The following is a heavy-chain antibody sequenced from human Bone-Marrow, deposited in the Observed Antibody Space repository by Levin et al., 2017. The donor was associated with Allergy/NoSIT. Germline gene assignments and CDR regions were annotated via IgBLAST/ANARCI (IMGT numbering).Heavy chain of an antibody. V-gene: IGHV3-74*01. J-gene: IGHJ4*02. CDR1: GFTFSRYW. D-gene: IGHD4-17*01. Sequence: ASVKVSCAASGFTFSRYWMHWVRQAPGKGLEWVSRTNEDENIKNYADSVKGRFTISRDNVKNTLYLQMNSLRAEDTAVYYCSRDLLGADDYWGQGTLVTVSS. CDR2: TNEDENIK. CDR3: SRDLLGADDY.